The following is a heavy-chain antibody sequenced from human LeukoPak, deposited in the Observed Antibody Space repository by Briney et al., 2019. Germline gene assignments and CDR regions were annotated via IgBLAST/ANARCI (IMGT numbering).Heavy chain of an antibody. CDR1: GGPISSYY. Sequence: SETLSLTCTVSGGPISSYYWSWIRQPPGKGLEWIGYIYYSGGTNYNPSLKSRVTISVDTSKNQFSLRLSSVTAADTAVYYCAREERYYDSSGYYFVFGYWGQGTLVTVSS. V-gene: IGHV4-59*01. J-gene: IGHJ4*02. D-gene: IGHD3-22*01. CDR2: IYYSGGT. CDR3: AREERYYDSSGYYFVFGY.